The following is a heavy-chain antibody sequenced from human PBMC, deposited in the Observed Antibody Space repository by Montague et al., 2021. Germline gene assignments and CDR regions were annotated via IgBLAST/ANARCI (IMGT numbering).Heavy chain of an antibody. V-gene: IGHV4-61*01. CDR1: GDSVRCGIYH. D-gene: IGHD3-22*01. CDR3: AAYYYGGSGRGS. Sequence: SETLSLTCSVSGDSVRCGIYHWGWIRQSPGKGLEWIGYICDGGSATYKPSLGSRVTMSLDTSSNQFSLNLRSATAADTAVYYCAAYYYGGSGRGSWGQGTLVTVSS. CDR2: ICDGGSA. J-gene: IGHJ5*02.